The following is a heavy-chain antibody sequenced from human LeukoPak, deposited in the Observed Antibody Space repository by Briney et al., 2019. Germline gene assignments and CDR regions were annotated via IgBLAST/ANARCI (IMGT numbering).Heavy chain of an antibody. CDR1: GYTFTSYG. CDR3: ARTYDFWSGPPGGYMDV. Sequence: ASVKVSCKASGYTFTSYGISWVRQAPGQGLEWMGWISAYNGNTNYAQKLQGRVTMTTDTSTSTAYMELRSLRSDDTAVYYCARTYDFWSGPPGGYMDVWGKGTTVTVSS. J-gene: IGHJ6*03. V-gene: IGHV1-18*01. CDR2: ISAYNGNT. D-gene: IGHD3-3*01.